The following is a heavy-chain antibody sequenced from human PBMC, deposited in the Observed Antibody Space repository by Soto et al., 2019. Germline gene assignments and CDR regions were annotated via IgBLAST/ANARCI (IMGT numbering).Heavy chain of an antibody. CDR3: AKARGIAYCGGDCYFAGAEYYYYGMDV. J-gene: IGHJ6*02. CDR1: GFTFSSYG. V-gene: IGHV3-30*18. D-gene: IGHD2-21*02. CDR2: ISYDGSNK. Sequence: LRLSCAASGFTFSSYGMHWVRQAPFKGLEWVAVISYDGSNKYYADSVKGRFTISRDNSKNTLYLQMNSLRAEDTAVYYCAKARGIAYCGGDCYFAGAEYYYYGMDVWGQGTTVTVSS.